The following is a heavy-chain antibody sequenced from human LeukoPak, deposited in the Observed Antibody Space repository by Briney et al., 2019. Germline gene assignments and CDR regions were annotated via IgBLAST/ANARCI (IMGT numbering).Heavy chain of an antibody. J-gene: IGHJ4*02. V-gene: IGHV1-2*02. D-gene: IGHD4-17*01. Sequence: ASVWDSCKASGYTFIGYFLHWVRQAPGQGLEWMAWINPDSGGSQSAQKFQGRVSMTRDTSISTAYMELSRLISDDTAVYYCATGPSTLTTTVRPSDYWDQGTLVTVSS. CDR1: GYTFIGYF. CDR2: INPDSGGS. CDR3: ATGPSTLTTTVRPSDY.